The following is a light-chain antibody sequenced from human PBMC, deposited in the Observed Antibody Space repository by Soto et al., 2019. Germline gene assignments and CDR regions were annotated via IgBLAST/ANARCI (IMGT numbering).Light chain of an antibody. Sequence: DIVLTQSPGTLSFSPGERATLSCRASQSVSSNLAWYQQKPGQPPRLLIYDASYRATGIPDRFSGSGSGTDFTLTISSLEPEDFAVYYCQQRSDWPPITFGQGTRLEIK. V-gene: IGKV3-11*01. CDR1: QSVSSN. CDR2: DAS. CDR3: QQRSDWPPIT. J-gene: IGKJ5*01.